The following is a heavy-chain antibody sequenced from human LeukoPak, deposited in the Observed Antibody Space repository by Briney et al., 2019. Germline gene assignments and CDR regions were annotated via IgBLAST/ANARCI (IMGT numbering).Heavy chain of an antibody. V-gene: IGHV4-59*11. J-gene: IGHJ5*02. CDR2: IYYSGNT. D-gene: IGHD3-22*01. CDR3: ARGLSITMIVRWFDP. Sequence: SETLSLTCTVSGGSINSHYWSWIRQPPGKGLEWIGYIYYSGNTNYNPSLKCRVTIAVDSSKNQFSLKLNSVTAADTAVYYCARGLSITMIVRWFDPWGQGTLVTVSS. CDR1: GGSINSHY.